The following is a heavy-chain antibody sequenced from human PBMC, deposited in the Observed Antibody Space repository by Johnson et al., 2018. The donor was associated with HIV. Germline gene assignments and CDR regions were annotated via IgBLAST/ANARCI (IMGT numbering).Heavy chain of an antibody. Sequence: QMQLVESGGGLVKPGRSLRLSCAASGFTFSDYYMSWIRQAPGKGLEWVSYISSSGSTIYYADSVKGRFTISRDNAKNSLFLEMNSLRAEDTAVYYCARVLADGWFSYDVFDVWGQGTLVIVSS. V-gene: IGHV3-11*01. CDR3: ARVLADGWFSYDVFDV. D-gene: IGHD6-19*01. J-gene: IGHJ3*01. CDR2: ISSSGSTI. CDR1: GFTFSDYY.